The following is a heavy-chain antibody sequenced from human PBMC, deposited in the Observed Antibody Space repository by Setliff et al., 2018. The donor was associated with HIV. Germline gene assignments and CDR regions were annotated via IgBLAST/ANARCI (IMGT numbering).Heavy chain of an antibody. V-gene: IGHV4-4*09. Sequence: SETLSLTCTVSGGSISSYYWSWIRQLPGKGLEWIGYIYTSGSTNYNPSLKSRVTISVDTSKNQFSLKLSSVTAADTAVYYCARHGAWDAFDIWGQGTMVTVSS. CDR1: GGSISSYY. J-gene: IGHJ3*02. CDR2: IYTSGST. CDR3: ARHGAWDAFDI. D-gene: IGHD3-16*01.